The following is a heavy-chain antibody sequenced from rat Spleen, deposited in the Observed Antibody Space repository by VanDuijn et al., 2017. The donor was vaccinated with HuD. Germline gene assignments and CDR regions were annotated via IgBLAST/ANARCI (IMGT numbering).Heavy chain of an antibody. V-gene: IGHV6-6*01. D-gene: IGHD1-12*02. Sequence: EVQVLESGGGLVQPGNSLKLSCATSGFTFSTAWMYWYRQFPEKRLEWVARIKAKLNNYATDYTESVKGRFTISRDDSKSRIYLQMNNLKEEDTAIDYCASDDGSYYHYWGQGVMVTVSS. J-gene: IGHJ2*01. CDR2: IKAKLNNYAT. CDR3: ASDDGSYYHY. CDR1: GFTFSTAW.